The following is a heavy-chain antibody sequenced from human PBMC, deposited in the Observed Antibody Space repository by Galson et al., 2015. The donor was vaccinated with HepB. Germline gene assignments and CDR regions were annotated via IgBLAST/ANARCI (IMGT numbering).Heavy chain of an antibody. J-gene: IGHJ4*02. Sequence: SVKVSCKASGGTFSSYAISLVRQAPGQGLEWMGGIIPIFGTANYAQKFQGRVTITADESTSTAYMELSSLRSEDTAVYYCARSRPGTYDFWSGYHFDYWGQGTLVTVSS. CDR1: GGTFSSYA. V-gene: IGHV1-69*13. D-gene: IGHD3-3*01. CDR2: IIPIFGTA. CDR3: ARSRPGTYDFWSGYHFDY.